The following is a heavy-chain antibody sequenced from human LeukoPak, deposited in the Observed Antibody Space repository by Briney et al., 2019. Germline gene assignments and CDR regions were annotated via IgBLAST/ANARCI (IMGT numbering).Heavy chain of an antibody. V-gene: IGHV4-59*01. D-gene: IGHD6-19*01. CDR2: IYYSGST. Sequence: SETLSLTRTVSGGSISSYYWSWIRQPPGKGLEWIGYIYYSGSTNYNPSPKSRVTISVDTSKNQFSLKLSSVTAADTAVYYCARGQWLVDYWGQGTLVTVSS. CDR1: GGSISSYY. CDR3: ARGQWLVDY. J-gene: IGHJ4*02.